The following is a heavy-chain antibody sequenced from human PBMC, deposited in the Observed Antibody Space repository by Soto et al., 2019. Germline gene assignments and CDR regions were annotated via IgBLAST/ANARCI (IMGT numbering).Heavy chain of an antibody. CDR1: GFTFISYE. CDR2: ISSSGSTI. D-gene: IGHD6-19*01. V-gene: IGHV3-48*03. J-gene: IGHJ4*02. CDR3: ARVNGYSSGWYGGFDY. Sequence: GGSLRLSCGASGFTFISYEMNWVRQAPGKGLEWVSYISSSGSTIYYADSVKGRFTISRDNAKNSLYLQMNSLRAEDTAVYYCARVNGYSSGWYGGFDYWGQGTLVTVSS.